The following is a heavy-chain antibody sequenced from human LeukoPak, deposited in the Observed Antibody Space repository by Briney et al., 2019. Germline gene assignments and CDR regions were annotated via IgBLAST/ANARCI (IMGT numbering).Heavy chain of an antibody. CDR2: ISGSGGST. Sequence: GSLRLSCAASGFTFSSYAMSWVRQAPGKGLEWVSAISGSGGSTYYADSVKGRFTISRDNSKNTLYLQMNSLRAEDTAVYYCAKNYYDSSGYYSKYLYYFDYWGQGTLVTVSS. J-gene: IGHJ4*02. D-gene: IGHD3-22*01. V-gene: IGHV3-23*01. CDR3: AKNYYDSSGYYSKYLYYFDY. CDR1: GFTFSSYA.